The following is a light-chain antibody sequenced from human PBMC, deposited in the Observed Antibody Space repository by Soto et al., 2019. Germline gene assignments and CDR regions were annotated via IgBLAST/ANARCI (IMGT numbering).Light chain of an antibody. V-gene: IGKV3-20*01. CDR2: GAS. Sequence: EIVLTQSPGTLSLSPGERATLSCRASQSVSSSYLAWYQQKPGQAPRLLIYGASSRATGIPDRFSGSGSGTDFNLTISRLEPEDCAMYYCQQYGSSPGTFGYGTKVDSK. J-gene: IGKJ1*01. CDR1: QSVSSSY. CDR3: QQYGSSPGT.